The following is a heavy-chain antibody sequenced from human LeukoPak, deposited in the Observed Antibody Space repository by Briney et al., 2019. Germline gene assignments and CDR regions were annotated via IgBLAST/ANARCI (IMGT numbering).Heavy chain of an antibody. Sequence: ASVKVSCKASGYTFTGYYMHWVRQAPGQGLEWMGRINPNSGGTNYAQKFQGRVTITRDTSANTAYMELSSLRSEDTAVYYCARDLEAIFGVVIGYGMDVWGQGTTVTVSS. CDR3: ARDLEAIFGVVIGYGMDV. D-gene: IGHD3-3*01. J-gene: IGHJ6*02. CDR1: GYTFTGYY. CDR2: INPNSGGT. V-gene: IGHV1-2*06.